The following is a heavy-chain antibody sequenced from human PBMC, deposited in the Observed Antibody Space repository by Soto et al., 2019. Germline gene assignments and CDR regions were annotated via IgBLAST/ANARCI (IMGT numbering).Heavy chain of an antibody. CDR3: VNDRWIAY. CDR1: GFSVSSNY. Sequence: PGGSLRLSCAASGFSVSSNYLSWVRQAPGKGLQYVSSISSNGGPTYYTDSVKGRFTISRDNSKNTLYLQMNSLRVEDTAVYYCVNDRWIAYSGQRTLVTVSS. CDR2: ISSNGGPT. D-gene: IGHD2-15*01. J-gene: IGHJ4*02. V-gene: IGHV3-64D*06.